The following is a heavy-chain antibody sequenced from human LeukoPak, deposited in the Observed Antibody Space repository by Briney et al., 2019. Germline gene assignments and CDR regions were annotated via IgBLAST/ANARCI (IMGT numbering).Heavy chain of an antibody. Sequence: SETLSLTCAVYGGSFSGYYWSWIRQPPGKGLEWIGEINHSGSTNYNPSLKSRVTISVDTSKNQFSLKLSSVTAADTAVYYCARSRRAKGAFDIWGQGTMVTVSS. V-gene: IGHV4-34*01. CDR2: INHSGST. D-gene: IGHD1-14*01. CDR1: GGSFSGYY. CDR3: ARSRRAKGAFDI. J-gene: IGHJ3*02.